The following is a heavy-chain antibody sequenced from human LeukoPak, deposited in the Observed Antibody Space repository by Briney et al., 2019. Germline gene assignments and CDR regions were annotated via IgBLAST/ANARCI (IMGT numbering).Heavy chain of an antibody. J-gene: IGHJ4*02. CDR3: AKEGGNTLCFDY. CDR2: ISGSGGST. Sequence: PVGSLRLSCAASGFTFSSYAMGWVRQAPGKGLEWVSAISGSGGSTYYADSVKGRFTISRDNSKNTLYLQMNSLRAEDTAVYYCAKEGGNTLCFDYWGQGTLVTVSS. CDR1: GFTFSSYA. D-gene: IGHD4-23*01. V-gene: IGHV3-23*01.